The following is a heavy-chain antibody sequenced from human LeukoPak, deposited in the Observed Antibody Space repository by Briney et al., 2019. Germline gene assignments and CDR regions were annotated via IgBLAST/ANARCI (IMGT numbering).Heavy chain of an antibody. CDR2: IKPDGSDN. J-gene: IGHJ6*02. CDR3: LGDSLNGVITGPRMDV. CDR1: EFIFSNYY. D-gene: IGHD2-8*01. V-gene: IGHV3-7*04. Sequence: GGSLRLSCSASEFIFSNYYMSWVRQAPGKGLEWVAVIKPDGSDNFYADSVEGRFTISRDNAKKTLYLQMSSLRVDDSAAYSCLGDSLNGVITGPRMDVWGPGTTVIVS.